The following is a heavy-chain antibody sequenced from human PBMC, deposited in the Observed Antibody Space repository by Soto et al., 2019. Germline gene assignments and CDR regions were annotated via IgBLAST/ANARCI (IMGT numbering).Heavy chain of an antibody. CDR3: ARRTYDFWSGWGYFDY. D-gene: IGHD3-3*01. V-gene: IGHV4-31*03. Sequence: QVQLQESGPGLVKPSQTLSLTCTVSGGSISSGGYYWSWIRQHPGKGLEWIGYIYYSGSTYYNPSLKSRVTISVHTSKNQFSLKLSSVTAADTAVYYCARRTYDFWSGWGYFDYWGQGTLVTVSS. J-gene: IGHJ4*02. CDR2: IYYSGST. CDR1: GGSISSGGYY.